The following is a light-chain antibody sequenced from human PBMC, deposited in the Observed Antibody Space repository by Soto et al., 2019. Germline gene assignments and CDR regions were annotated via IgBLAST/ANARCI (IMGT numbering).Light chain of an antibody. Sequence: QLVLTQPPSASASLGASVKLTCTLSSGHSSYAIAWHHKQPEKGPRYLMDLNNDGSHTKGDGIPDRFSGSSSGAERYLIISCLQSEDEADYFCQTWGTGFQVFGGGTKLTVL. CDR1: SGHSSYA. CDR3: QTWGTGFQV. J-gene: IGLJ2*01. V-gene: IGLV4-69*01. CDR2: LNNDGSH.